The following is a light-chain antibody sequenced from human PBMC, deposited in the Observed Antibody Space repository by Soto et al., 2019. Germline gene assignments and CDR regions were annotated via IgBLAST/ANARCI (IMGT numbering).Light chain of an antibody. CDR3: QQYNNWPPIT. V-gene: IGKV3D-15*01. CDR1: PSVTNF. J-gene: IGKJ5*01. Sequence: EIVLTQSPATLSLSPGERATLSCRASPSVTNFLAWYQQKPGQAPRLLIYGAFNRATGIPDRFSGSGSGTEFTLSISSLQSEDFAVYYCQQYNNWPPITFGQGTRLEIK. CDR2: GAF.